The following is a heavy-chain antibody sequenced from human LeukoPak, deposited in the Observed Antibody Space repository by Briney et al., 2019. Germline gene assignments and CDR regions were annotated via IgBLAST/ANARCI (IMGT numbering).Heavy chain of an antibody. Sequence: AASVKVSCKTSGYTFTDYYIHWVRQAPGQRLEWMGWINPNSGETNSAQKFQGRVTMTGDTAIRTAYMALSRLTSDDTAVYYCATDRDYSNTERGFDYWGQGTLVTVSS. J-gene: IGHJ4*02. CDR2: INPNSGET. V-gene: IGHV1-2*02. D-gene: IGHD4-11*01. CDR3: ATDRDYSNTERGFDY. CDR1: GYTFTDYY.